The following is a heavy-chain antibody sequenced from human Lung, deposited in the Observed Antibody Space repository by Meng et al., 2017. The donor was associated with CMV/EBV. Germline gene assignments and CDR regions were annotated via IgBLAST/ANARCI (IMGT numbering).Heavy chain of an antibody. D-gene: IGHD2-2*01. CDR1: GGSFSGYY. Sequence: SXTXSLXCAVYGGSFSGYYWSWIRQPPGKGLEWIGEINHSGSTNYNPSLKSRVTISVDTSKNQFSLKLSSVTAADTAVYYCARLGYCSSTSCYPGNYYYGMDVWGQGTTVTVSS. J-gene: IGHJ6*02. V-gene: IGHV4-34*01. CDR3: ARLGYCSSTSCYPGNYYYGMDV. CDR2: INHSGST.